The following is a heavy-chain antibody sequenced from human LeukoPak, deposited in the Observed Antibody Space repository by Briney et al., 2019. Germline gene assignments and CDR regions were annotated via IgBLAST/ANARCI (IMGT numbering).Heavy chain of an antibody. Sequence: SQTLSLTRAISGDSVSSSTAAWNWIRQSPSRGLEWLGRTYYRSKWYNDYPVSVKSRITINPDTSKNQFSLQLSSVTPEDTAVYYCARDQGVTYDYWGQGTLVTVSS. CDR1: GDSVSSSTAA. J-gene: IGHJ4*02. CDR3: ARDQGVTYDY. D-gene: IGHD3-10*01. CDR2: TYYRSKWYN. V-gene: IGHV6-1*01.